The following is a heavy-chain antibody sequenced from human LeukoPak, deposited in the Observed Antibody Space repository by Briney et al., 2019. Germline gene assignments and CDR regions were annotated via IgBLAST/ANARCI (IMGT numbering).Heavy chain of an antibody. Sequence: SETLSLTCTVSGGSISSGGYYWSWIRQHPGKGLEWIGYIYYSGSTYYNPSLKSRVTISVDTSKNQFSLKLSSVTAADTAVYYCARDHSSSSGPGYFGYWGQGTLVTVSS. CDR2: IYYSGST. CDR3: ARDHSSSSGPGYFGY. V-gene: IGHV4-31*03. J-gene: IGHJ4*02. CDR1: GGSISSGGYY. D-gene: IGHD6-13*01.